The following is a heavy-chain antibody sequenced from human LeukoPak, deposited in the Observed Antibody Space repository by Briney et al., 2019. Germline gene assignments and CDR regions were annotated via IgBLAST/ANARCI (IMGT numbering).Heavy chain of an antibody. CDR1: GGSISRYY. CDR3: ARRYSYGYFLDY. V-gene: IGHV4-59*08. Sequence: SETLSLTCTVSGGSISRYYWSWIRQPPGKGLEWIGYIYYSGSTIYNPSLKSRVTISLDTSKNQFSLKLSSVTAADTAVYYCARRYSYGYFLDYWGQGTLVTVSS. J-gene: IGHJ4*02. CDR2: IYYSGST. D-gene: IGHD5-18*01.